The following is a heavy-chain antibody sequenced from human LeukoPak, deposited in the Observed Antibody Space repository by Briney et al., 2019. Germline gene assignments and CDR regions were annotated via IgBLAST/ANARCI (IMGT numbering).Heavy chain of an antibody. J-gene: IGHJ4*02. CDR2: IYYSGST. Sequence: SETLSLTCTVPGGSISSYYWSWIRQPPGKGLEWIGYIYYSGSTNYNPSLKSRVTISVDTSKNQFSLKLSSVTAADTAVYYCARDTTYYYDSSGYYYVGYFDYWGQGTLVTVSS. D-gene: IGHD3-22*01. CDR1: GGSISSYY. CDR3: ARDTTYYYDSSGYYYVGYFDY. V-gene: IGHV4-59*01.